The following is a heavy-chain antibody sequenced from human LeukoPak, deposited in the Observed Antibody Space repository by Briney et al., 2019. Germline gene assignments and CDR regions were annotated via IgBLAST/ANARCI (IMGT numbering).Heavy chain of an antibody. V-gene: IGHV1-18*01. Sequence: ASVKVSCKASGYTFTSYGINWVRQAPGQGLEWMGWISAYNGNTNYAQKLQGRVTMTTDTSTSTVYMELRSLRSDDTAVYYCATGVGYDSSGYLNYYYYMDVWGKGTTVTVSS. CDR3: ATGVGYDSSGYLNYYYYMDV. CDR1: GYTFTSYG. D-gene: IGHD3-22*01. J-gene: IGHJ6*03. CDR2: ISAYNGNT.